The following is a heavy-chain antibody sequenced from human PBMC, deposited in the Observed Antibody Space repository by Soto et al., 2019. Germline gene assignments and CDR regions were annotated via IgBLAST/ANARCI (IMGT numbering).Heavy chain of an antibody. J-gene: IGHJ5*02. Sequence: SGPTLVNPTQTLTLTCTFSGFSLSPSGVGVGWIRQPPGKALEWLALIYWDDDKRYSPYLKSRLTITKDTSKNQVVLTMTNMDPVDTATYYCAHIGLSIAAAGTGWFDPWGQGTLVTVSS. CDR2: IYWDDDK. CDR3: AHIGLSIAAAGTGWFDP. V-gene: IGHV2-5*02. D-gene: IGHD6-13*01. CDR1: GFSLSPSGVG.